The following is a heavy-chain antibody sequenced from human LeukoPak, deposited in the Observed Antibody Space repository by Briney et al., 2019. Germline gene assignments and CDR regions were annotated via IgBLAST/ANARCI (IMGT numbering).Heavy chain of an antibody. CDR3: AKVGSSSWYFDY. D-gene: IGHD6-13*01. J-gene: IGHJ4*02. CDR2: ISGSGGST. Sequence: PGGSLRLSCAASGFTFSSYAMSWVRQAPGKGLEWVSAISGSGGSTYYADSVEGRFTISRDNSKNTLYLQMNSLRAEDTAVYYCAKVGSSSWYFDYWGQGTLVTDSS. CDR1: GFTFSSYA. V-gene: IGHV3-23*01.